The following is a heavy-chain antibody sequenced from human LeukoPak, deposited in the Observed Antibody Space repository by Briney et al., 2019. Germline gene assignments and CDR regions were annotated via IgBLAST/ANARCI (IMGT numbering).Heavy chain of an antibody. CDR2: ISSGSSYI. CDR3: ARYGGNAFDV. D-gene: IGHD4/OR15-4a*01. CDR1: GFTFSTYY. J-gene: IGHJ3*01. Sequence: GGSLRLSCAASGFTFSTYYMNWVRQAPGKGLEWVSSISSGSSYIYYADSVKGRLTISRDNAKNSLYLQMNSLRAEDTALYYCARYGGNAFDVWGQGTMVTVSS. V-gene: IGHV3-21*01.